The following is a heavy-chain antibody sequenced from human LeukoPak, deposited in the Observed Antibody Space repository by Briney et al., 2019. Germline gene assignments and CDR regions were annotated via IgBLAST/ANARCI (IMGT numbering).Heavy chain of an antibody. J-gene: IGHJ4*02. CDR2: IYPGDSDT. CDR3: ARRYSSGWYDY. Sequence: PGAFLKISCNGAVYCITCYMIGCGRQMPGKGLGVMGIIYPGDSDTRYSPSFQGQVTISADKSSSTAYLQWSSLKASDTAMYYCARRYSSGWYDYWGQGTLVTVSS. CDR1: VYCITCYM. D-gene: IGHD6-19*01. V-gene: IGHV5-51*01.